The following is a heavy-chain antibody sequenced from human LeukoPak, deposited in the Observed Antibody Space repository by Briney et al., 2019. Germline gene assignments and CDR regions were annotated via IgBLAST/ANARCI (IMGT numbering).Heavy chain of an antibody. CDR3: GIHVSAGTVDY. V-gene: IGHV3-23*01. Sequence: RGSLRLSCAASGFTFSAYAMSWVRQAPGKGLEWVSTITNSGGSTHYADSVKGRFTISRDNSKNTLYMQMNSLRAEDTAVYYCGIHVSAGTVDYWGQGTLVTVSS. CDR1: GFTFSAYA. D-gene: IGHD6-13*01. J-gene: IGHJ4*02. CDR2: ITNSGGST.